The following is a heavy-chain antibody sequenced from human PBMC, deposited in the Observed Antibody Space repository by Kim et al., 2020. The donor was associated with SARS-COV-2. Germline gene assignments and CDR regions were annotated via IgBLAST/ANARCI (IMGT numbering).Heavy chain of an antibody. V-gene: IGHV3-23*01. CDR3: AKGVINSGFDY. Sequence: TYYADSVKGRVTMTRDKTSNMLYRDMNSLRIEETAVYYCAKGVINSGFDYWGQGTEVTVSS. CDR2: T. J-gene: IGHJ4*02. D-gene: IGHD1-26*01.